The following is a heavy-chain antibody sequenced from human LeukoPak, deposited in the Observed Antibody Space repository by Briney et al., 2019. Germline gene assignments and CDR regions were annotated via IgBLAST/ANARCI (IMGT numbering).Heavy chain of an antibody. V-gene: IGHV3-21*01. D-gene: IGHD6-19*01. J-gene: IGHJ4*02. CDR2: ISSSSSYI. CDR1: GFTFSSYS. Sequence: KPGGSLRLSCAASGFTFSSYSMNWVRQAPGKGLEWVSSISSSSSYIYYADSVKGRFTISRDNAKNTLYLQMNSLRAEDTAVYYCARGGRLVRGTHDYWGQGTLVTVSS. CDR3: ARGGRLVRGTHDY.